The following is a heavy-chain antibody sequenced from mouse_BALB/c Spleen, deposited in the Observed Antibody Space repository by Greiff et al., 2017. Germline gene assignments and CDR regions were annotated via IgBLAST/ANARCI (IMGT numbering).Heavy chain of an antibody. Sequence: EVMLVESGGGLVQPGGSRKLSCAASGFTFSSFGMHWVRQAPEKGLEWVAYISSGSSTIYYADTVKGRFTISRDNPKNTLFLQMTSLRSEDTAMYYCARWGLRDWYFDVWGAGTTVTVSS. CDR1: GFTFSSFG. CDR2: ISSGSSTI. V-gene: IGHV5-17*02. CDR3: ARWGLRDWYFDV. J-gene: IGHJ1*01. D-gene: IGHD2-13*01.